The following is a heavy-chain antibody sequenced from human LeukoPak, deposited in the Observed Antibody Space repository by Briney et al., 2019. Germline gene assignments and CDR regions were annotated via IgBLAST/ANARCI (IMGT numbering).Heavy chain of an antibody. CDR2: IYPGDSDI. D-gene: IGHD2-21*02. CDR3: ARQRDLVTDRSLDY. CDR1: GYSFTSYW. Sequence: PGESLKISCKGSGYSFTSYWIGWVRQMPGKGLEWMGIIYPGDSDIRYSPSFQGQVTFSADKSINTAYLQWSSLKASDSAMYFCARQRDLVTDRSLDYWGQGTLVTVSS. V-gene: IGHV5-51*01. J-gene: IGHJ4*02.